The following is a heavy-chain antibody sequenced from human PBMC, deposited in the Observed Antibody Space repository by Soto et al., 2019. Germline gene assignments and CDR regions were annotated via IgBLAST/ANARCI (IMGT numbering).Heavy chain of an antibody. Sequence: PGGSLRLSCAASGFTFSSYSMNWVRQAPGKGLEWVSSISSSSSYIYYADSVKGRFTISRDNAKNSLYLQMNSLRAEDTAVYYCARGRAFRAAPIDYWGQGTLVTVSS. CDR2: ISSSSSYI. CDR1: GFTFSSYS. J-gene: IGHJ4*02. CDR3: ARGRAFRAAPIDY. V-gene: IGHV3-21*01. D-gene: IGHD2-15*01.